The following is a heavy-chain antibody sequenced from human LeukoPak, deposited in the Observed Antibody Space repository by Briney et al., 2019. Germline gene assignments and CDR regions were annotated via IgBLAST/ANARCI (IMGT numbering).Heavy chain of an antibody. D-gene: IGHD2-2*02. CDR1: GGSISSYY. V-gene: IGHV4-59*01. CDR3: AREQFGLVDCSSTSCYSAWFDP. CDR2: IYYSGST. Sequence: SETLSLTCTVSGGSISSYYWSWIRQPPGKGLEWIGYIYYSGSTNYNPSLKSRVTISVDTSKNQFSLKLSSVTAADTAVYYCAREQFGLVDCSSTSCYSAWFDPWGQGTLVTVSS. J-gene: IGHJ5*02.